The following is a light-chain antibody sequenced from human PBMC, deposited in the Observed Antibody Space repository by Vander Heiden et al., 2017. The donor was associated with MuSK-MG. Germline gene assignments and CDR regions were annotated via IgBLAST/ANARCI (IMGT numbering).Light chain of an antibody. CDR1: SSDVGAYDY. CDR2: DVS. Sequence: QSALTQPASVSGSPGQSITISCTGTSSDVGAYDYVSWYQQHPGKAPKLIIYDVSSRPSGVSNRFSGSKSGNTASLTISGLQAEDESDYYCSSYTRSSSVVFGGGTKLTV. J-gene: IGLJ2*01. V-gene: IGLV2-14*03. CDR3: SSYTRSSSVV.